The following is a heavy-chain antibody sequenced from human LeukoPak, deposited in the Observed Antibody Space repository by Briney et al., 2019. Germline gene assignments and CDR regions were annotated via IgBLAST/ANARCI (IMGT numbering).Heavy chain of an antibody. D-gene: IGHD6-6*01. CDR2: IWYDGSNK. CDR3: AKPGSSSTFDY. J-gene: IGHJ4*02. V-gene: IGHV3-33*06. Sequence: GGSLRLSCAASGFTFSSYGMHWVRQAPGKGLEWVAVIWYDGSNKYYADSVKGRFTISRDNSKNTLYLQMNSLRAEDTAVYYCAKPGSSSTFDYWGQGTLVPVSS. CDR1: GFTFSSYG.